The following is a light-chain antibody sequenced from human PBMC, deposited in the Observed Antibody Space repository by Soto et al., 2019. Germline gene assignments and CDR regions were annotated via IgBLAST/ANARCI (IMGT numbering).Light chain of an antibody. V-gene: IGKV1-6*01. CDR2: AAS. J-gene: IGKJ2*01. Sequence: AIQMTQSPSSLSASVGDRVSIACRASQAIENNLGWFQQKPGKAPKLLIYAASTLHTGIPSRFSGSESGTDFTLTLSSLQPEDFAVYYCLQNHDYPRTFGQGTKLEIK. CDR3: LQNHDYPRT. CDR1: QAIENN.